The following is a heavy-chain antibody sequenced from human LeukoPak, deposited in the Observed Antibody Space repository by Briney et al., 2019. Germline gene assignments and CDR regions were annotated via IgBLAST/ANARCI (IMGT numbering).Heavy chain of an antibody. J-gene: IGHJ4*02. D-gene: IGHD6-19*01. CDR1: GYTFTGYY. Sequence: GASVKVSCKASGYTFTGYYMHWVRQAPGQGLEWMGWINPNSGGTNYAQKFQGRVTMTRDTSISTAYMELRSLRSDDTAVYYCARVAVAGAPNYWGQGTLVTVSS. CDR3: ARVAVAGAPNY. CDR2: INPNSGGT. V-gene: IGHV1-2*02.